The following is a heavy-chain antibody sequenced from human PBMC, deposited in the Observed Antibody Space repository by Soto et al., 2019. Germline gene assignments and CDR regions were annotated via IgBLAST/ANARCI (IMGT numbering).Heavy chain of an antibody. V-gene: IGHV4-39*01. Sequence: SETLSRTWTVAGGPIRSSSYYWGWIRQPPGKGLEWIGSSYYDGSTFYNPSLKSRVTTSVDTSKNQFSLKLSSVTAADTAVYYCARHGSYPLIYSFPPYLDYWGPGALVTVS. CDR3: ARHGSYPLIYSFPPYLDY. J-gene: IGHJ4*02. CDR2: SYYDGST. D-gene: IGHD3-10*01. CDR1: GGPIRSSSYY.